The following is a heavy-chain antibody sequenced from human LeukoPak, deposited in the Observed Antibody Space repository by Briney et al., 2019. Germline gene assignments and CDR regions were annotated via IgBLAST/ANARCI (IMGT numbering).Heavy chain of an antibody. V-gene: IGHV4-39*07. D-gene: IGHD2-2*01. J-gene: IGHJ4*02. CDR3: ARGEYQLLPGD. CDR2: IYYSGST. CDR1: GGSISSSSYY. Sequence: SETLSLTCTVSGGSISSSSYYWGWIRQPPGKGLEWIGSIYYSGSTYYNPSLKSRVTISVDTSKNQFSLKLSSVTAADTAVYYCARGEYQLLPGDWGQGTLVTVSS.